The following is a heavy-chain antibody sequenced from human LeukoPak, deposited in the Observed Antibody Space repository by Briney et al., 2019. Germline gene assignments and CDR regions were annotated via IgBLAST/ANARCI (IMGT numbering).Heavy chain of an antibody. J-gene: IGHJ5*02. CDR2: ISAYNGNT. CDR3: ARVDYYGDNWFDP. V-gene: IGHV1-18*01. D-gene: IGHD3-10*01. CDR1: GYTFTSYG. Sequence: SSVKVSCKPSGYTFTSYGISWVRQAPGQGLEWMGWISAYNGNTNYAQKLQGRVTMTTDTSTSTAYMELRSLRSDDTAVYYCARVDYYGDNWFDPWGQGTLVTVSS.